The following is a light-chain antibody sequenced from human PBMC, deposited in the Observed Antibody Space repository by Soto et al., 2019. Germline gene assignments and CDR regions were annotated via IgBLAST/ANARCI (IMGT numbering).Light chain of an antibody. CDR1: SSNIGINT. V-gene: IGLV1-44*01. CDR3: AAWDESLNGLYV. J-gene: IGLJ1*01. CDR2: TDN. Sequence: SVLTQPPSASGTPGQRVTISCSGSSSNIGINTVNWYQQVPGTAPKLLIYTDNQRPSGVPDRFSGSKSGTSASLAISGLQSEDEADYYCAAWDESLNGLYVFGTGTKVTVL.